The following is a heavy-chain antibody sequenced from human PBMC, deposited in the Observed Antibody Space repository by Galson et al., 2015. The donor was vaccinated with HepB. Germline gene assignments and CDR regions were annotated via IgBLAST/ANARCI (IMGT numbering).Heavy chain of an antibody. CDR1: GFTFSSYA. CDR3: AREEHDYGDYGALYYYGMDV. Sequence: SLRLSCAASGFTFSSYAMHWVRQAPGKGLEWVAVISYDGSNKYYADSVKGRFTISRDNSKNTLYLQMNSLRAEDTAVYYCAREEHDYGDYGALYYYGMDVWGQGTTVTVSS. J-gene: IGHJ6*02. CDR2: ISYDGSNK. V-gene: IGHV3-30-3*01. D-gene: IGHD4-17*01.